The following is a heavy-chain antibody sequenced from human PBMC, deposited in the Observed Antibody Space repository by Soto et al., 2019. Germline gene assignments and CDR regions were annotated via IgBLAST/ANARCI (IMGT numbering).Heavy chain of an antibody. J-gene: IGHJ4*02. Sequence: PXETLSLTCPVTGDSINSRSYYWGWIREPPGKGLEWIGGIYYSGRTYNNPSLRSRVSMSIDTSKDQFSLKLKSVTAADTALYFCERQRTSVVTQAYFDVWGPGSLVTVYS. CDR1: GDSINSRSYY. D-gene: IGHD2-21*02. V-gene: IGHV4-39*01. CDR3: ERQRTSVVTQAYFDV. CDR2: IYYSGRT.